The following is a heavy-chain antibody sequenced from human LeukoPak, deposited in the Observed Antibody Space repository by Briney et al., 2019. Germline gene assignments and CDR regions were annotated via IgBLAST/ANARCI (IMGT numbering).Heavy chain of an antibody. CDR1: GFTFSDYA. Sequence: WGSLSLPSAASGFTFSDYAMNWLRQTPGKGLEWVSGLHSNGGRTYYADSVKGRFTISRDNSKNTLYLQMNSLRAEGTGVYYCAEYFRRGEGYWDIDYWGQGTLVTVSS. V-gene: IGHV3-23*01. CDR2: LHSNGGRT. D-gene: IGHD5-24*01. CDR3: AEYFRRGEGYWDIDY. J-gene: IGHJ4*02.